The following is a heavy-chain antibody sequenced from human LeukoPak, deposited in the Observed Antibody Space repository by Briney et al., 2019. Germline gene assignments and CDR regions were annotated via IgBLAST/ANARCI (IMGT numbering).Heavy chain of an antibody. CDR1: GFTFSIYA. Sequence: GGSLRLSCAASGFTFSIYAMNWVRQAPGKGLEWVSLIIGNGGAVYYADSVKGRFTISRDNAKNSLYLQMNTLRAEDTAMYYCAKDAQPRSRWFDPWGQGTLVTVSS. CDR2: IIGNGGAV. J-gene: IGHJ5*02. V-gene: IGHV3-21*04. CDR3: AKDAQPRSRWFDP. D-gene: IGHD3-16*01.